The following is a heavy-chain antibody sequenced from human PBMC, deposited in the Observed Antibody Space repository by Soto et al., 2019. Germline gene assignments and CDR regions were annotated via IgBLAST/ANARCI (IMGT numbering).Heavy chain of an antibody. CDR2: IYYSGST. D-gene: IGHD6-13*01. J-gene: IGHJ4*02. Sequence: ETLSLTCTVSGGSISSYYWSWIRQPPGKGLEWIGYIYYSGSTNYNPSLKSRVTISVDTSKNQFSLKLSSVTAADTAVYYWARGRLARRVDYWGQGTLVTVSS. CDR3: ARGRLARRVDY. V-gene: IGHV4-59*01. CDR1: GGSISSYY.